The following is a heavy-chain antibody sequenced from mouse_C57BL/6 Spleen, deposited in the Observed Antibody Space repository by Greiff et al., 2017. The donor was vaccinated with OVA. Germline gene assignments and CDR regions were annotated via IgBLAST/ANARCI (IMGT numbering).Heavy chain of an antibody. CDR3: ARSRPFTTVVADYFDY. CDR2: INPNNGGT. V-gene: IGHV1-26*01. D-gene: IGHD1-1*01. J-gene: IGHJ2*01. Sequence: VQLQQSGPELVKPGASVKISCKASGYTFTDYYMNWVKQSHGKSLEWIGDINPNNGGTSYNQKFKGKATLTVDKSSSTAYMELRSLTSEDSAVYYCARSRPFTTVVADYFDYWGQGTTLTVSS. CDR1: GYTFTDYY.